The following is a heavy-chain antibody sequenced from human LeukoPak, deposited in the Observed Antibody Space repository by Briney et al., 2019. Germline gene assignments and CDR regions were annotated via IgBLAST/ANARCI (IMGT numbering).Heavy chain of an antibody. CDR3: AKEAIAVAGPNYLDY. J-gene: IGHJ4*02. V-gene: IGHV3-30*18. CDR1: GFTFSSYG. Sequence: GGSLRLSCAASGFTFSSYGMHWLRQAPGRGLDWVAVIAHDGSIDYYADSVKGRFTISRDNAKNTLYLQMNSLRTEDTAMFYCAKEAIAVAGPNYLDYWGQGTLVTVSS. CDR2: IAHDGSID. D-gene: IGHD6-19*01.